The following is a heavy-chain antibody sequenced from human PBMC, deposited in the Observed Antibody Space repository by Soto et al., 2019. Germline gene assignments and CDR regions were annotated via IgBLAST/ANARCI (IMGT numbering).Heavy chain of an antibody. CDR3: ATETGYGPGALDI. J-gene: IGHJ3*02. CDR1: GGSINSGGYY. D-gene: IGHD5-12*01. CDR2: VYYSGST. V-gene: IGHV4-31*02. Sequence: QVQLQESGPGLVKPSQTLSLTGNVSGGSINSGGYYWSWIRQYPGKGLEWIGFVYYSGSTSYRPTLESRVSISVDPSKRQFYLKVSSVTAADSAVYYCATETGYGPGALDIWCQGTMVSFSS.